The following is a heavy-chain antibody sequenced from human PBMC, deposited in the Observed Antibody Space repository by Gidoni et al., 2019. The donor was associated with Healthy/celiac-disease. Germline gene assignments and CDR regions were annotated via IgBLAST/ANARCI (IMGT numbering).Heavy chain of an antibody. CDR2: IWYDGSNK. CDR1: GFTFSSYG. V-gene: IGHV3-33*01. Sequence: QVQLVESGGGVVPPGRSLRLSCAASGFTFSSYGMHWVRQAPGKGLEWVAVIWYDGSNKYYADSVKGRFTISRDNSKNTLYLQMNSLRAEDTAVYYCARAEDTAEYYFDYWGQGTLVTVSS. CDR3: ARAEDTAEYYFDY. D-gene: IGHD5-18*01. J-gene: IGHJ4*02.